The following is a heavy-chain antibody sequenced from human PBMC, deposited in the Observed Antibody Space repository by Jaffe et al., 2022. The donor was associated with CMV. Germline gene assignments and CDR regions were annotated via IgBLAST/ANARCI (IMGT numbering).Heavy chain of an antibody. V-gene: IGHV4-39*01. Sequence: QLQLQESGPGLVKPSETLSLTCTVSGGSISSSSYYWGWIRQPPGKGLEWIGSIYYSGSTYYNPSLKSRVTISVDTSKNQFSLKLSSVTAADTAVYYCARLGPQWLVRFYWYFDLWGRGTLVTVSS. D-gene: IGHD6-19*01. J-gene: IGHJ2*01. CDR3: ARLGPQWLVRFYWYFDL. CDR1: GGSISSSSYY. CDR2: IYYSGST.